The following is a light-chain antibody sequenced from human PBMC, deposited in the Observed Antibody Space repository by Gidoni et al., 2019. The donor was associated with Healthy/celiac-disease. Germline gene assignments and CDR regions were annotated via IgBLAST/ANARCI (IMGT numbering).Light chain of an antibody. CDR3: QQYGSSPWT. V-gene: IGKV3D-20*01. J-gene: IGKJ1*01. Sequence: EIVLTQSPATLSLSPGERATLSCGASQCVSSSYLAWYQQKPGLAPRLLIYEASSRATGIPDRFSGSGSGTDFTLTISRLEPEDFAVYYCQQYGSSPWTFGQGTKVEIK. CDR2: EAS. CDR1: QCVSSSY.